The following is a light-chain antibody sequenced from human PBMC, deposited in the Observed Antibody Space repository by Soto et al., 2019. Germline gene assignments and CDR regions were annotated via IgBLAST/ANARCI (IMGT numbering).Light chain of an antibody. CDR2: GAS. CDR1: QSVSSY. Sequence: EIVLTQSPATLSLSPGERATLSCRASQSVSSYLAWYQQKPGQAPPRLIYGASTRATAIPARFSGSGSGTEFALTITSLQSEDFAVSYYQQYNNWPPLYTFGQGTKLEIK. J-gene: IGKJ2*01. CDR3: QQYNNWPPLYT. V-gene: IGKV3-15*01.